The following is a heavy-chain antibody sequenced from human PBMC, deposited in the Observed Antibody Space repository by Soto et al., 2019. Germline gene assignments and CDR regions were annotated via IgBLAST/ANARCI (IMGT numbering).Heavy chain of an antibody. D-gene: IGHD3-10*01. Sequence: QVQLVQSGAEVKKPGSSVKVSCKASGGTFSSYAISWVRQAPGQGLEWMGGIIPIFGTANYAQKFQGRVTITADESTSTAYMELSSLRADDTSVYYCAIVMVRGVIIIGWFDPWGQGSLVTVSS. CDR3: AIVMVRGVIIIGWFDP. CDR1: GGTFSSYA. V-gene: IGHV1-69*01. J-gene: IGHJ5*02. CDR2: IIPIFGTA.